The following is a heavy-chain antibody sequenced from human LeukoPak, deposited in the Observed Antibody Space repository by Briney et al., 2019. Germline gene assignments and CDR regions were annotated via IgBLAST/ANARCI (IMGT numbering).Heavy chain of an antibody. CDR3: ARDLFRIGKWLAKGLDY. CDR1: GGTFSNYA. CDR2: IIPIFGTA. J-gene: IGHJ4*02. V-gene: IGHV1-69*06. Sequence: SVKVSCKASGGTFSNYAISWVRQAAGQGLEWMGGIIPIFGTANYAQKFRGRVTITADKSTRTAYMELSSLRSEDTAVYYCARDLFRIGKWLAKGLDYWGQGTLVTVAS. D-gene: IGHD6-19*01.